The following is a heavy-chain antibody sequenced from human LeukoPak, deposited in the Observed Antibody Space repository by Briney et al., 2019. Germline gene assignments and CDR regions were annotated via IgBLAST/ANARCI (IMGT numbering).Heavy chain of an antibody. J-gene: IGHJ5*02. CDR2: IYHSGST. CDR1: GGSISSGGYS. Sequence: SETLSLTCAVSGGSISSGGYSWSWIRQPPGKGLEWIGYIYHSGSTYYNPSLKSRVTISVDRSKNQFSLKLSSVTAADTAVYYCARRMVGATTGYWFDPWGQGTLVTVSS. D-gene: IGHD1-26*01. CDR3: ARRMVGATTGYWFDP. V-gene: IGHV4-30-2*01.